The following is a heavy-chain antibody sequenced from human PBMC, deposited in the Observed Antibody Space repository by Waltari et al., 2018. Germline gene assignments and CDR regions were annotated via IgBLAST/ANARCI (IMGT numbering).Heavy chain of an antibody. J-gene: IGHJ4*02. CDR1: GGTFSSYA. V-gene: IGHV1-69*04. Sequence: QVQLVQSGAEVKKPGSSVKVSCKASGGTFSSYAISWVRQAPGQGLEWMGGIIPILGIAHYAQKFQGRVTITADESTGTASMGLSSLRSEDTAVYYCARGYGDYGYYFDYWGQGTLVTVSS. CDR3: ARGYGDYGYYFDY. D-gene: IGHD4-17*01. CDR2: IIPILGIA.